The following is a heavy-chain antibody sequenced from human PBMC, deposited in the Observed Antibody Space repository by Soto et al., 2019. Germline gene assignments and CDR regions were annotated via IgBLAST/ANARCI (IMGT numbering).Heavy chain of an antibody. V-gene: IGHV5-51*01. J-gene: IGHJ6*02. CDR1: GYSFTSYW. Sequence: PGESLKISCKGSGYSFTSYWIGWVCHMPGKGLEWMGIIYPGDSDTRYSPSFQGQVTISADKSISTAYLQWSSLKASDTAMYYCARFPLYGDYVVGPYYYYGMDVWGQGTTVTVSS. CDR2: IYPGDSDT. CDR3: ARFPLYGDYVVGPYYYYGMDV. D-gene: IGHD4-17*01.